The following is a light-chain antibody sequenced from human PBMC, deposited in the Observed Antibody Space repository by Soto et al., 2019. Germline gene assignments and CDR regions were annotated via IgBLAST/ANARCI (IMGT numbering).Light chain of an antibody. CDR2: AAS. V-gene: IGKV1-39*01. CDR3: QQSYSTPIT. CDR1: QGISSY. Sequence: IQLTQSPSSLSASIGDRVTITCRASQGISSYLAWYQQKPGKAPQLLIYAASTLHSRVPSRFSGSGSGTDFTLTISSLQPEDGATYYCQQSYSTPITFGQGTRLDIK. J-gene: IGKJ5*01.